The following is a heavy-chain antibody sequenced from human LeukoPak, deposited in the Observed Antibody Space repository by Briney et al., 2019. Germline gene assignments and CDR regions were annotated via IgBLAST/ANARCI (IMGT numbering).Heavy chain of an antibody. J-gene: IGHJ4*02. D-gene: IGHD3-9*01. CDR1: GFTFSSYT. V-gene: IGHV3-23*01. CDR3: AKGVAGGYFDWLLD. Sequence: GGSLRLSCAASGFTFSSYTMNWVRQAPGKGLEWVSAISGSGGSTYYADSVKGRFTISRDNSKNTLYLQMNSLRAEDTAVYYCAKGVAGGYFDWLLDWGQGTLVTVSS. CDR2: ISGSGGST.